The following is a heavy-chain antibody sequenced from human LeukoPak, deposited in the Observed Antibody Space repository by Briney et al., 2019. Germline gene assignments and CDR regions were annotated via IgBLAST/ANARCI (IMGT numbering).Heavy chain of an antibody. CDR3: ARGQRRAYDILTGPIDY. CDR1: GGSFSGYY. Sequence: SEILSLTCAVYGGSFSGYYWSWIRQPPGKGLEWIGEINHSGSTNYNPSLKSRVTISVDTSKNQFSLKLSSVTAADTAVYYCARGQRRAYDILTGPIDYWGQGTLVTVSS. D-gene: IGHD3-9*01. V-gene: IGHV4-34*01. J-gene: IGHJ4*02. CDR2: INHSGST.